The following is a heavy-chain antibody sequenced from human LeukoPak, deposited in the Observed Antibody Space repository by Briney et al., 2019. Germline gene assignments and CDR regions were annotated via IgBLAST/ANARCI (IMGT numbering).Heavy chain of an antibody. CDR1: GFTFSNAW. CDR2: ISGSGGST. Sequence: PGGSLRLSCAASGFTFSNAWMSWVRQAPGKGLEWVSAISGSGGSTYYADSVKGRFTISRDNSKNTLYLQMNSLKAEDTAVYYCASSGGKVYNWGQGTLVTVSS. J-gene: IGHJ4*02. D-gene: IGHD1-14*01. CDR3: ASSGGKVYN. V-gene: IGHV3-23*01.